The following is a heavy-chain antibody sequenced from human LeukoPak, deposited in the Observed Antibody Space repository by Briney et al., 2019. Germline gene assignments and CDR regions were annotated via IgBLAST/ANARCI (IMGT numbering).Heavy chain of an antibody. Sequence: GGSLRLSCAASGFTFSSYAMSWVRQAPGKGLEWVSAISSNGGSTYYADSVKGRFTISRDNSKNTLYLQMSSLRAEDTAVYYCVKIGYCSGGSCYEGDYWGQGTLVTVSS. CDR3: VKIGYCSGGSCYEGDY. CDR1: GFTFSSYA. J-gene: IGHJ4*02. D-gene: IGHD2-15*01. CDR2: ISSNGGST. V-gene: IGHV3-64D*09.